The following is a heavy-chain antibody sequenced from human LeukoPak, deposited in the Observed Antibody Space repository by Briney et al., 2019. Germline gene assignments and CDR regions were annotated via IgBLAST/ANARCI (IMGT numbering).Heavy chain of an antibody. CDR3: AKGGVLSNFDY. J-gene: IGHJ4*02. V-gene: IGHV3-30*18. Sequence: GGSLRLSCAASGFTFSTYGMNWVRQAPGKGLEWVAALSYDGYNDHYADSVRGRFTISRDNSKNTLFLQMNNLRAEDTAVYYCAKGGVLSNFDYWGQGTLVTVSS. CDR1: GFTFSTYG. CDR2: LSYDGYND. D-gene: IGHD2/OR15-2a*01.